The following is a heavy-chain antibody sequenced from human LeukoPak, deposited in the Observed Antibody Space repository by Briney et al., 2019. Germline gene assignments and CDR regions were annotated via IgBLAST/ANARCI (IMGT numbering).Heavy chain of an antibody. CDR1: GFTFSSYA. J-gene: IGHJ2*01. Sequence: PGGSLRLSCAASGFTFSSYAMHWVRQAPGKGLEWVAVISYDGSNKYYADSVKGRFTISRDNSKNTLYLQMNSLRAEDTAVYYCAKDARLPYDSSGYYYWYFDLWGRGTLVTVSP. D-gene: IGHD3-22*01. CDR2: ISYDGSNK. CDR3: AKDARLPYDSSGYYYWYFDL. V-gene: IGHV3-30-3*01.